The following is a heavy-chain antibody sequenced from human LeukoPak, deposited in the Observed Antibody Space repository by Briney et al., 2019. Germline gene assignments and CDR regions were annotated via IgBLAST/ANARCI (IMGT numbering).Heavy chain of an antibody. CDR1: GSTFNTYG. J-gene: IGHJ4*02. D-gene: IGHD3-10*01. V-gene: IGHV3-33*01. Sequence: GGSLRLSCAASGSTFNTYGMHCVRQAPGKGLEWVAVIWYDGSNKYYADSVKGRFTISRDNSKNTLYLQMNSLRAEDTAVYYCVRDNSGSVVRGVLQYWGQGTLVTVSS. CDR2: IWYDGSNK. CDR3: VRDNSGSVVRGVLQY.